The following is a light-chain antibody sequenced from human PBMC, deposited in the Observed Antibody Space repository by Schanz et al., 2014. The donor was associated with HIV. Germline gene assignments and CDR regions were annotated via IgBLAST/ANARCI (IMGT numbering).Light chain of an antibody. CDR1: SSDVGGYNY. CDR2: EVS. J-gene: IGLJ3*02. V-gene: IGLV2-11*01. Sequence: QSVLTQPRSVSGSPGQSVTISCTGTSSDVGGYNYVSWYQQHPGKAPKIMIYEVSKRPSGVPDRFSGSKSGNTASLTVSGLQAEDEADYYCCSFAGTIWVFGGGTKLTVL. CDR3: CSFAGTIWV.